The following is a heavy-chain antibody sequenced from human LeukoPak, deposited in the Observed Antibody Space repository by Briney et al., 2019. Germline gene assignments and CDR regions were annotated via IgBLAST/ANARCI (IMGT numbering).Heavy chain of an antibody. CDR1: GYRFTSYW. Sequence: PGESLKISCKGSGYRFTSYWIGWVCQMPGKGLEWMGLIYPDDSDTRYSPSFQGQVTISADKSISTAYLQWSSLKASDTAMYYCAIGGDSTTSCYRCFDYWGQGTLVTVSS. CDR2: IYPDDSDT. D-gene: IGHD2-2*02. V-gene: IGHV5-51*01. CDR3: AIGGDSTTSCYRCFDY. J-gene: IGHJ4*02.